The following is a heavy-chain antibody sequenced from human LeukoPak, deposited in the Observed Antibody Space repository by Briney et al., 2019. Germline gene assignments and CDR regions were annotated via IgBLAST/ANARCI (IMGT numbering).Heavy chain of an antibody. V-gene: IGHV1-46*01. Sequence: ASVKVSCKASGYTFTSYYMHWVRQAAGQGLEWMGIINPSGGSTSYAQKFQGRVTMTRDTSTSTVYMELSSLRSEDTAVYYCARDRRGDYVWGSYRVFDYWGQGTLVTVSS. CDR1: GYTFTSYY. J-gene: IGHJ4*02. D-gene: IGHD3-16*02. CDR3: ARDRRGDYVWGSYRVFDY. CDR2: INPSGGST.